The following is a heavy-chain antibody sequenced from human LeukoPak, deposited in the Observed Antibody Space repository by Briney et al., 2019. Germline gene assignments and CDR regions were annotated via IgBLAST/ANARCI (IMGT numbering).Heavy chain of an antibody. CDR3: ARAGVWDYSDSSGYHNAAFDI. V-gene: IGHV1-2*02. CDR1: GYTFTDYY. CDR2: INSNSGGT. J-gene: IGHJ3*02. Sequence: ASVKVSCKASGYTFTDYYMHWVRQAPGQGLEWMGWINSNSGGTNYAQKFQGRVTMTRDTSISTAYMELSRLRSDDTAIYYCARAGVWDYSDSSGYHNAAFDIWGQGTMVTVSS. D-gene: IGHD3-22*01.